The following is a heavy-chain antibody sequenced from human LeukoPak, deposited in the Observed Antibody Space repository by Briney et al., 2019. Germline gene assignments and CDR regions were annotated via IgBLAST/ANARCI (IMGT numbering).Heavy chain of an antibody. CDR3: AKHEPPGARRHLDY. D-gene: IGHD1-26*01. V-gene: IGHV4-59*08. CDR2: IYNTGTT. Sequence: SETLSLTCNVSGGSISGSYWSWIRQPPGKGLEWVGYIYNTGTTNYNPSLNSRVTISVDTSKNQLSPRLSSVTAADTAVYYCAKHEPPGARRHLDYWGQGTLVTVSS. CDR1: GGSISGSY. J-gene: IGHJ4*02.